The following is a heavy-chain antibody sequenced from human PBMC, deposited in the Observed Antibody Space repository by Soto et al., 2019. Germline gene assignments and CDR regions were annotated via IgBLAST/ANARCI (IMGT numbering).Heavy chain of an antibody. Sequence: GGSLRLSCAASGFTFSSSGMNWVRQAPGKGLEWVSSISSSSSNIYYADSVKGRFTISRDNAKNSLYLQMNSLRAEDTAVYYCARDSVHAFDIWGQGTMVTVSS. V-gene: IGHV3-21*01. J-gene: IGHJ3*02. CDR3: ARDSVHAFDI. D-gene: IGHD3-10*01. CDR1: GFTFSSSG. CDR2: ISSSSSNI.